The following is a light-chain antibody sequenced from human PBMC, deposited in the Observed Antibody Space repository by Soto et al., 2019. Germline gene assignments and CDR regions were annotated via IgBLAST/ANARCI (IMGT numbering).Light chain of an antibody. Sequence: EIVLTQSPGTLSLSPGERATLSCRASQSVSSSYLAWYQQKPGQAPRLLIYGASSRATGIPDRFSGSGSGPDFTLTISRLEPEDFAVYYCQQYGSSRTFGQGTKVELK. J-gene: IGKJ1*01. V-gene: IGKV3-20*01. CDR2: GAS. CDR1: QSVSSSY. CDR3: QQYGSSRT.